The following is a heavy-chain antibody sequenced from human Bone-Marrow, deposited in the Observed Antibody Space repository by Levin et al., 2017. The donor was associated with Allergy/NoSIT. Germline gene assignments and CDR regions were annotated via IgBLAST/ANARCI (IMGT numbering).Heavy chain of an antibody. D-gene: IGHD3-10*01. CDR1: GGSISSGGYS. J-gene: IGHJ4*02. CDR3: AKSLWFGAYFEY. V-gene: IGHV4-30-2*01. CDR2: IYHSGST. Sequence: PSETLSLTCAVSGGSISSGGYSWSWIRQPPGKGLEWIGYIYHSGSTYYNPSLKSRVTISMDRSKNHFSLNLTSVTAADTAVYFCAKSLWFGAYFEYWGQGTLVTVSS.